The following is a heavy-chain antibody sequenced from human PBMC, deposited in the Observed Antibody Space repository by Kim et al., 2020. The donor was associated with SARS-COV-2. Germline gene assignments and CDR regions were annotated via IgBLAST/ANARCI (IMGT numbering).Heavy chain of an antibody. Sequence: GGSLRLSCAASGFTVSSNYMSWVRQAPGKGLEWVSVIYSGGSTYYADSVKGRFTISRDNSKNTLYLQMNSLRAEDTAVYYCARDHIAVAGRYYYYGMDVWGQGTTVTVSS. J-gene: IGHJ6*02. D-gene: IGHD6-19*01. CDR2: IYSGGST. CDR3: ARDHIAVAGRYYYYGMDV. V-gene: IGHV3-53*01. CDR1: GFTVSSNY.